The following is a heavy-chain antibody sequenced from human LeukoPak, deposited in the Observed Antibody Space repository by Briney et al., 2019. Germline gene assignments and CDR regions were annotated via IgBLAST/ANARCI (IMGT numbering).Heavy chain of an antibody. J-gene: IGHJ4*02. D-gene: IGHD1-26*01. V-gene: IGHV3-13*01. CDR1: GFTFSSYA. CDR2: LGIAGDT. CDR3: ARQKQSHGNFDY. Sequence: GGSLRLSCAASGFTFSSYAMHWVRQPIGKGLEWVSALGIAGDTFYPGSVKGRFTISRENAKHSLYLQMNSLRAEDTAMYYCARQKQSHGNFDYWGQGTLVTVSS.